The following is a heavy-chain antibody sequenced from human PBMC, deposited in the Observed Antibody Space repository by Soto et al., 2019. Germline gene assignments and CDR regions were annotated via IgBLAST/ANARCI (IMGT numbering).Heavy chain of an antibody. CDR1: GFTFSSYS. Sequence: EVQLVESGGGLVQPGGSLRLSCAASGFTFSSYSMNWVRQAPGKGLEWVSYISSSSSTIYYADSVKGRFTISRDNAKNSLYLQMNSLRDEDTAVYYCARDPSGRGMDYGDWEWFDPWGQGTLVTVSS. CDR3: ARDPSGRGMDYGDWEWFDP. CDR2: ISSSSSTI. V-gene: IGHV3-48*02. J-gene: IGHJ5*02. D-gene: IGHD4-17*01.